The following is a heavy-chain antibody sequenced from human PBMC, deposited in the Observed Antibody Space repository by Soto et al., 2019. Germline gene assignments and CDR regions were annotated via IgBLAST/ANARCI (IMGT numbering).Heavy chain of an antibody. D-gene: IGHD6-6*01. J-gene: IGHJ4*02. V-gene: IGHV4-59*01. Sequence: ETLSLTCTVSGGSISSYYWSWIRQPPGKGLEWIGYIYYSGSTNYNPSLKSRVTISVDTSKNQFSLKLSSVTAADTAVYYCARDYCSSSSDRSCFDYWGQGTLVTV. CDR3: ARDYCSSSSDRSCFDY. CDR1: GGSISSYY. CDR2: IYYSGST.